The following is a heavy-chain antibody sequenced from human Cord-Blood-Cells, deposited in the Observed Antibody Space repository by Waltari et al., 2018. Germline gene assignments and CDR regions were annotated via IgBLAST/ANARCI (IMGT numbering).Heavy chain of an antibody. V-gene: IGHV1-69*09. D-gene: IGHD7-27*01. CDR3: ARQLGYGWYFDL. CDR1: GGTFSSYA. CDR2: IIPILGIA. Sequence: QVQLVQSGAEVKKPGSSVKVSCKASGGTFSSYAISWVRQAPGQGLEWMGRIIPILGIANYAQQFQGRVTITADKSTSTAYMELSSLRSEDTAVYYCARQLGYGWYFDLWGRGTLVTVSS. J-gene: IGHJ2*01.